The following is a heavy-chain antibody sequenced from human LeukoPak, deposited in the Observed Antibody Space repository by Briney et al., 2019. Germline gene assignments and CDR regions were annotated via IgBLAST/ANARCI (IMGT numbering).Heavy chain of an antibody. D-gene: IGHD3-10*01. V-gene: IGHV3-7*01. Sequence: GGSLRLSCAASGFTFSSYWMSWVRQAPGTGLEWVANINQDGNEKYSVDSVKGRFTVSRDDAKNSLYLEMNSLRADDTGVYYCALSMVRGPFSFYYYGVDVWGPGTAVTVSS. CDR3: ALSMVRGPFSFYYYGVDV. CDR2: INQDGNEK. J-gene: IGHJ6*02. CDR1: GFTFSSYW.